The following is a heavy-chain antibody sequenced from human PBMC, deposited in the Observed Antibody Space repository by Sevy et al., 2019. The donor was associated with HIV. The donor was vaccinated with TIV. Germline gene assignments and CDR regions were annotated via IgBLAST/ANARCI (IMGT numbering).Heavy chain of an antibody. J-gene: IGHJ6*02. D-gene: IGHD2-15*01. CDR1: GFPFSNYA. CDR3: AKRRVQSGLSGGGANYGWDV. V-gene: IGHV3-23*01. CDR2: LIGGGSRT. Sequence: GGSLRLSCAASGFPFSNYAMSWIRQAPGKGLEWVSTLIGGGSRTYYADSVTGRFTISRDISKNTLYLQMNSLRADDTAIYYGAKRRVQSGLSGGGANYGWDVCGHGTTVTVSS.